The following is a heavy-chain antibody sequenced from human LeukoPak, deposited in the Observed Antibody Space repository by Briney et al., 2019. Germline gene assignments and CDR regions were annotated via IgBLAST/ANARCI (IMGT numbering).Heavy chain of an antibody. J-gene: IGHJ4*02. D-gene: IGHD6-19*01. CDR2: TSYDGSNK. CDR1: GFTFSTYG. V-gene: IGHV3-30*18. CDR3: AKEIAVAGTSFDY. Sequence: PGRSLRLSCAASGFTFSTYGMHWVRQAPGKGLEWVALTSYDGSNKYYADSVKGRFTISRDNSKNTLYLQMNSLRPEDTAVYYCAKEIAVAGTSFDYWGQGTLVAVSS.